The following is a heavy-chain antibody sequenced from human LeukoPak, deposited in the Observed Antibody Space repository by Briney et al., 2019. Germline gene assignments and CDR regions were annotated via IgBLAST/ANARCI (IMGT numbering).Heavy chain of an antibody. D-gene: IGHD3-10*01. CDR1: GYTFTSYG. CDR2: ISAYNGNT. CDR3: ARAGIDTDYYGSAHSNWFDP. Sequence: ASVKVSCKASGYTFTSYGISWVRQAPGQGLEWMGWISAYNGNTNYAQKLQGRVTMTTDTSTSTAYMELRSLRSDDTAVYYCARAGIDTDYYGSAHSNWFDPWGQGTLVTVSS. V-gene: IGHV1-18*04. J-gene: IGHJ5*02.